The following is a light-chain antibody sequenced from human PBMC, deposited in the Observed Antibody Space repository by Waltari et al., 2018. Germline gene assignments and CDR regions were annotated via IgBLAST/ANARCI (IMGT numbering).Light chain of an antibody. CDR2: WSS. CDR3: QQYYSTPYT. CDR1: KGVLYSTNKKNY. J-gene: IGKJ2*01. V-gene: IGKV4-1*01. Sequence: DIVMTQSPDSLAVSLGERATINCTSSKGVLYSTNKKNYIAWYQQKPRQPPKLLIYWSSTRESGVPERFSGSGSGTDFTLTISGLQAQDVAVYYCQQYYSTPYTFGQGTKLELK.